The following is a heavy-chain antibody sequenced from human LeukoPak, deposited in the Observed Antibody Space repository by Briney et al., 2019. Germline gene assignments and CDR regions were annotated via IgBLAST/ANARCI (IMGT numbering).Heavy chain of an antibody. V-gene: IGHV4-38-2*01. CDR3: ARTLALAHAFDI. J-gene: IGHJ3*02. CDR2: IYYSGST. CDR1: GSTFSDYY. Sequence: GSLRLSCAASGSTFSDYYWGWIRQPPGKGLEWIGSIYYSGSTYYNPSLKSRVTISVDTSKNQFSLKLSSVTAADTAVYYCARTLALAHAFDIWGQGTMVTVSS.